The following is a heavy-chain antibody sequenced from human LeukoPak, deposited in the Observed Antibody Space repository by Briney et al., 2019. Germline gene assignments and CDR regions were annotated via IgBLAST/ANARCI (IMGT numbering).Heavy chain of an antibody. V-gene: IGHV4-59*01. D-gene: IGHD4-17*01. CDR1: GGSISSYY. CDR2: IYYTGST. J-gene: IGHJ4*02. Sequence: PSETLSLTCTVSGGSISSYYWSWIRQPPGKGLEWIGFIYYTGSTSYNPSLKSRVTISVDTSKNQFSLKLSSVTAADTAVYFCARFGSGGDLDYWGQGTLVTVSS. CDR3: ARFGSGGDLDY.